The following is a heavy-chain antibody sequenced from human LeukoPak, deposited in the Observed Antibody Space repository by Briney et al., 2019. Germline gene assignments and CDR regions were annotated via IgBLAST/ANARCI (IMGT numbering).Heavy chain of an antibody. CDR1: GGSISSSSYY. Sequence: SETLSLTCTVSGGSISSSSYYWSWIRQPPGKGLEWIGEINHSGSTNYNPSLKSRVTISVDTSKNQFSLKLSSVTAADTAVYYCARAADWNYLKIPFDYWGQGTLVTVSS. J-gene: IGHJ4*02. CDR2: INHSGST. D-gene: IGHD1-7*01. V-gene: IGHV4-39*07. CDR3: ARAADWNYLKIPFDY.